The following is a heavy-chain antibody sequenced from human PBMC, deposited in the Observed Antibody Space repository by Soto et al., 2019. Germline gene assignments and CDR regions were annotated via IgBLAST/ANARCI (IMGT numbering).Heavy chain of an antibody. J-gene: IGHJ4*02. CDR1: GGSISSSNW. CDR2: IYHSGST. V-gene: IGHV4-4*02. D-gene: IGHD2-2*01. CDR3: ARDPPLPAAMVD. Sequence: QVQLQESGPGLVKPSGTLSLTCAVSGGSISSSNWWSWVRQPPGKGLEWIGEIYHSGSTNYNPSRTRRVALSVDKTKNQFSLQLSSVTAADTALYYCARDPPLPAAMVDWGQGTLVTVSS.